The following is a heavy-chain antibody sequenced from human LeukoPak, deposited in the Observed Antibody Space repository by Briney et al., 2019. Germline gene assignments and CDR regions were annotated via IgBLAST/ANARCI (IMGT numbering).Heavy chain of an antibody. Sequence: GGSLRLSCEASGLTFSNTWMTWVRRAPGKGLEWVGRIFRNSDTMETEYAIPVKGRFTISRDDSKNTMFLQMNSLTTEDTAVYYCGAYMFGYAGDFWGQGIPVTVSS. CDR2: IFRNSDTMET. CDR1: GLTFSNTW. CDR3: GAYMFGYAGDF. J-gene: IGHJ4*02. V-gene: IGHV3-15*01. D-gene: IGHD3-3*02.